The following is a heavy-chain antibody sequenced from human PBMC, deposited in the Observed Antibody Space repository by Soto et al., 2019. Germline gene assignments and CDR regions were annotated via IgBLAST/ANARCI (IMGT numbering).Heavy chain of an antibody. CDR3: ARGTDCTNGVCVPTMEV. V-gene: IGHV1-18*01. CDR2: ISAYNGNT. CDR1: GYTFTSYG. Sequence: EASVKVSCKSPGYTFTSYGISLVRDTPGQGLEWMGWISAYNGNTNYAQKLQGRVTMTTDTSTSTAYMELRSLRSDDTAVYYCARGTDCTNGVCVPTMEVWGQGTTVTVSS. D-gene: IGHD2-8*01. J-gene: IGHJ6*02.